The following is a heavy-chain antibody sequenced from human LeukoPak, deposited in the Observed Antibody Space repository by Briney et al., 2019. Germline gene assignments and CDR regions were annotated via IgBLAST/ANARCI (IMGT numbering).Heavy chain of an antibody. V-gene: IGHV3-30*04. J-gene: IGHJ3*02. Sequence: EGSLRLSCAVSGFTFTTYAMHWVRQAPGKGLERVAVISYDGSDTYFADSMKGRFTISRDKSKNTLYLQMNSLRTEDTAVYYCARDRRRYSSGWEDYAFDIWGQGTMVTVSS. CDR1: GFTFTTYA. CDR3: ARDRRRYSSGWEDYAFDI. D-gene: IGHD6-19*01. CDR2: ISYDGSDT.